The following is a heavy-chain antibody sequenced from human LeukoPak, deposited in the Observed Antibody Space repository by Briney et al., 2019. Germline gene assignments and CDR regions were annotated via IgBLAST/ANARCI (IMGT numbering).Heavy chain of an antibody. CDR2: IFYSGFT. V-gene: IGHV4-39*07. CDR3: ARDGGYSYGHFDY. Sequence: SETLSLTCTVSGGSIRSSNYYWGWLRQPPGKGLDWIASIFYSGFTYYNPSLKSRVTISLDTSKNQFSLKLSSVTAADTAVYYCARDGGYSYGHFDYWGQGTLVTVSS. D-gene: IGHD5-18*01. J-gene: IGHJ4*02. CDR1: GGSIRSSNYY.